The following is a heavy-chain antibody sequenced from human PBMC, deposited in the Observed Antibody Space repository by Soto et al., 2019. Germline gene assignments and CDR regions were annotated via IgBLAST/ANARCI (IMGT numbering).Heavy chain of an antibody. J-gene: IGHJ6*02. CDR3: ARTYGSGSYYPYHYYYYGMDV. CDR1: GYSFTSYW. Sequence: GESLKISCKGSGYSFTSYWISWVRQMPGKGLEWMGRIDPSDSYTNYSPSFQGHVTISADKSISTAYLQWSSLKASDTAMYYCARTYGSGSYYPYHYYYYGMDVWGQGTTVTVSS. CDR2: IDPSDSYT. V-gene: IGHV5-10-1*01. D-gene: IGHD3-10*01.